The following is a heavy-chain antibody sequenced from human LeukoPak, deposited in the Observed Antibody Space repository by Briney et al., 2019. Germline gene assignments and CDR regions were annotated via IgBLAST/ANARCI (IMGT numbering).Heavy chain of an antibody. Sequence: PGGSLRLSCAASGFTFSGYWMTWDRQAPGKGLEWVANIKEDGSENSYVESVKGRFTISRDNAKNSLYLQLNSLRAEDTAVYFCARQRYSDYWGQGTLVTVSS. CDR3: ARQRYSDY. CDR2: IKEDGSEN. J-gene: IGHJ4*02. V-gene: IGHV3-7*01. D-gene: IGHD1-1*01. CDR1: GFTFSGYW.